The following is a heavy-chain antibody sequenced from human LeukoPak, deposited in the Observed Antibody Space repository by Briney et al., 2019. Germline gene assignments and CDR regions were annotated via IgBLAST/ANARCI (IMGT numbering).Heavy chain of an antibody. CDR2: IYTSGST. CDR1: GGSISGYC. Sequence: SETLSLTCTVSGGSISGYCWNWIRQPAGQGQGRIGHIYTSGSTNYNPSLNSRVTMSVDTSKNQFSLKLNSVTAADTAVYYCAREGEGATWGQGTRVSVSS. J-gene: IGHJ4*02. D-gene: IGHD1-26*01. V-gene: IGHV4-4*07. CDR3: AREGEGAT.